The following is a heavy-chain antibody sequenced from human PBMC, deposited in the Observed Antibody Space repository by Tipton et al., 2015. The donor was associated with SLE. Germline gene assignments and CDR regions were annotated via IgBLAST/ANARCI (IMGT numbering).Heavy chain of an antibody. CDR3: ARLCCIASSGTGYFHH. CDR1: GGSISSTSNH. V-gene: IGHV4-39*07. CDR2: IYYTGST. J-gene: IGHJ1*01. D-gene: IGHD6-13*01. Sequence: TLSLTCTVSGGSISSTSNHWGWIRQPPGKGLEWIGSIYYTGSTYYNPSLKSRVSVSVDTSKSQFSLQLSSVTAADTAVYYCARLCCIASSGTGYFHHWGQGALVTVSS.